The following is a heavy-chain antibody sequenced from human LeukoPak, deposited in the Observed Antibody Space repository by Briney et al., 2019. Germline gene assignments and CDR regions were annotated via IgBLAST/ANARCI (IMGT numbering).Heavy chain of an antibody. CDR3: ARVGGPYVLRTH. CDR2: IYTSGST. CDR1: GGSIGSGSYY. Sequence: PSQTLSLTCTLSGGSIGSGSYYWSWIRQPAGKGLEWIGRIYTSGSTNYNPSLKSRVTISVDTYKNQFSLKLSSVTAADTAVYYCARVGGPYVLRTHWGQGTLVTVSS. J-gene: IGHJ4*02. D-gene: IGHD3-16*01. V-gene: IGHV4-61*02.